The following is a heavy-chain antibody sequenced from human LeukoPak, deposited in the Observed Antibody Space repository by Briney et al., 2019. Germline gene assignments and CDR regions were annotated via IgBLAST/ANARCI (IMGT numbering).Heavy chain of an antibody. J-gene: IGHJ5*02. CDR2: INPNSGGT. CDR1: GYTFTGYY. D-gene: IGHD6-13*01. Sequence: ASVKVSCRASGYTFTGYYMHWVRQAPGQGLEWMGWINPNSGGTNYAQKFQGRVTMTRDTSISTVYMELSSLRSEDTAVYYCAILSGRIAAAGTDWFDPWGQGTLVTVSS. V-gene: IGHV1-2*02. CDR3: AILSGRIAAAGTDWFDP.